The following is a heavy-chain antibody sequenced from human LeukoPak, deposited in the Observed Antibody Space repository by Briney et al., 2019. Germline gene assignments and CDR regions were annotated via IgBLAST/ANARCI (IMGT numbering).Heavy chain of an antibody. CDR2: ISAYNGNT. J-gene: IGHJ5*02. CDR3: ARVNGDQSSNWFDP. D-gene: IGHD7-27*01. Sequence: ASVRVSCKASGYTFTSYGISWVQQAPGQGLEWMGWISAYNGNTNYAQKLQGRVTMTTDTSTSTAYMELRSLRSDDTAVYYCARVNGDQSSNWFDPWGQGTLVTVSS. V-gene: IGHV1-18*01. CDR1: GYTFTSYG.